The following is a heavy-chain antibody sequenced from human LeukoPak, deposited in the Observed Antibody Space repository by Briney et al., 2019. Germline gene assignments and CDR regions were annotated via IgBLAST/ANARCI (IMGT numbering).Heavy chain of an antibody. Sequence: GGSLRLSCAASGFTFSSYGMHWVRQAPGKGLEWVALISYDGSNKYYADSVKGRFSISRDNTKNTLYLQMNSLRAEDTAVYYCARVGGIAVAVANWYFDLWGRGTLVTVSS. V-gene: IGHV3-30*03. CDR3: ARVGGIAVAVANWYFDL. J-gene: IGHJ2*01. CDR1: GFTFSSYG. CDR2: ISYDGSNK. D-gene: IGHD6-19*01.